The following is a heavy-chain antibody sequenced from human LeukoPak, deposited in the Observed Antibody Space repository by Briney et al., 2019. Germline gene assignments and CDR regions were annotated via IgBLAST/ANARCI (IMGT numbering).Heavy chain of an antibody. CDR3: ARALYCTNGVCYTGFDY. Sequence: ASVKVSCKASGYTFTGYYMHWVRQAPGQGLEWMGWIYPNSGGTNYAHKFQGRVTMTRDTSISTAYMELSRLRSDDTAVYYCARALYCTNGVCYTGFDYWGQGTLVTVSS. D-gene: IGHD2-8*01. V-gene: IGHV1-2*07. CDR2: IYPNSGGT. J-gene: IGHJ4*02. CDR1: GYTFTGYY.